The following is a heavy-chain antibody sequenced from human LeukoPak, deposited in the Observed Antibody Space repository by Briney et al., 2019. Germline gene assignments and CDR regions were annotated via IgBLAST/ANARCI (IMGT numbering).Heavy chain of an antibody. CDR1: GGSFSGYY. Sequence: SETLSLTCAVYGGSFSGYYWSWIRQPPGKGLEWIGEINHSGSTNYNPSLKSRVTISVDTSKNQFSLKPSSVTAADTAVYYCARAYSSGWYYQDWGQGTLVTVSS. J-gene: IGHJ4*02. D-gene: IGHD6-19*01. V-gene: IGHV4-34*01. CDR2: INHSGST. CDR3: ARAYSSGWYYQD.